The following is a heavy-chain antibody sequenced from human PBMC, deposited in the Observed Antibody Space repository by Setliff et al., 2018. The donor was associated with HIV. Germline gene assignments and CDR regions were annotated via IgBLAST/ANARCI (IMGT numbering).Heavy chain of an antibody. V-gene: IGHV5-51*01. CDR1: GYSFSTYW. CDR3: ARHLIPGDPRYSSSWYY. CDR2: IYPGDSDT. Sequence: PGESLKISCKGSGYSFSTYWIGWVRQMPGKGLEWMGIIYPGDSDTTYSPSFQGQVTLSADESISTAYLQRSSLKASDTAMYYCARHLIPGDPRYSSSWYYWGQGTLVTVSS. J-gene: IGHJ4*02. D-gene: IGHD6-13*01.